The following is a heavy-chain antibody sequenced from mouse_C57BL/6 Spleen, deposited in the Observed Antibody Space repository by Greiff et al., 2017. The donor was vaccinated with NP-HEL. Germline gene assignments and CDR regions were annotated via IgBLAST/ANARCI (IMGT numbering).Heavy chain of an antibody. Sequence: VKLMESGPGLVQPSQSLSITCTVSGFSLTSYGVHWVRQSPGKGLEWLGVIWRGGSTDYNAACMSRLSITKDNSKSQVFFKMNSLQADDTAIYYCAAHYYGSFAYWGQGTLVTVSA. D-gene: IGHD1-1*01. J-gene: IGHJ3*01. CDR2: IWRGGST. CDR1: GFSLTSYG. V-gene: IGHV2-5*01. CDR3: AAHYYGSFAY.